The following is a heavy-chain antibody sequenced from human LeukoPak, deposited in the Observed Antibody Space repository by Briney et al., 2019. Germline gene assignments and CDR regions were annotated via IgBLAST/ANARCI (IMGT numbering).Heavy chain of an antibody. J-gene: IGHJ4*02. D-gene: IGHD1-20*01. CDR1: GFTFSSYS. CDR2: ISSSSSTI. Sequence: PGGSLRLSCAASGFTFSSYSMNWVRQAPGKGLEWVSYISSSSSTIYYADSVKGRFTISRDNAKNSLYLQMNSLRVEDTAVYYCVSDNWNNFGYWGQGTLVTVSS. CDR3: VSDNWNNFGY. V-gene: IGHV3-48*04.